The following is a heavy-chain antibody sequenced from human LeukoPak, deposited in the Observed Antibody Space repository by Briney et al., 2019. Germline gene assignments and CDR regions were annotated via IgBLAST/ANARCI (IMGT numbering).Heavy chain of an antibody. CDR1: GFTFDDYA. V-gene: IGHV3-43*02. J-gene: IGHJ3*01. Sequence: QPGGSLRLSCAASGFTFDDYAMHWVRQAPGKGLEWVSLISGDGGSTYYADSVKGRFTISRDNSKNSLYLQMNSLRTEDTALYYCAKPYSSSPLDAFDFWGQGTMVTVSS. D-gene: IGHD6-13*01. CDR2: ISGDGGST. CDR3: AKPYSSSPLDAFDF.